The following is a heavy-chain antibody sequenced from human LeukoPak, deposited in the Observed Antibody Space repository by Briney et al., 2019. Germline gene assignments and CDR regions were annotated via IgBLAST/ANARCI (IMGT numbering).Heavy chain of an antibody. Sequence: ASVKVSCKASGYTFTGYYMHWVRRAPGQGLEWMGWINPNSGGTNYAQKFQGRVTMTRDTSISTAYMELSRLRSDDTAVYYCATLGFGEYIGGFDYWGQGTLVTVSS. CDR3: ATLGFGEYIGGFDY. CDR2: INPNSGGT. D-gene: IGHD3-10*01. V-gene: IGHV1-2*02. CDR1: GYTFTGYY. J-gene: IGHJ4*02.